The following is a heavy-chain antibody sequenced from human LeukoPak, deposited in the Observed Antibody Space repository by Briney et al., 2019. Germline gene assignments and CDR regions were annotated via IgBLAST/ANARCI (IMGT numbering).Heavy chain of an antibody. CDR1: GGSISSGGYY. D-gene: IGHD6-13*01. CDR3: ARSVRSSSSREGAFDI. V-gene: IGHV4-61*08. Sequence: PSQTLSLTCTVSGGSISSGGYYWSWIRQPPGKGLEWIGYIYYSGSTNYNPSLKSRVTISVDTSKNQFSLKLSSVIAADTAVYYCARSVRSSSSREGAFDIWGQGTMVTVSS. CDR2: IYYSGST. J-gene: IGHJ3*02.